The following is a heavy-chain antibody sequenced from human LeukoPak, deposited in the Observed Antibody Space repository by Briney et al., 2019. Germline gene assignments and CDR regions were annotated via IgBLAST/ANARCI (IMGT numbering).Heavy chain of an antibody. D-gene: IGHD6-13*01. CDR2: INEGGNEK. CDR3: ARHPNSNWDY. Sequence: GGSLRLSCAASGFTFRNYWMGWVRQVPGKGLEWVVNINEGGNEKNYVDSVKGRFTASRDNAQNSLYLQMNSLRVEDTAVYYCARHPNSNWDYWGQGTLVTVTS. V-gene: IGHV3-7*03. J-gene: IGHJ4*02. CDR1: GFTFRNYW.